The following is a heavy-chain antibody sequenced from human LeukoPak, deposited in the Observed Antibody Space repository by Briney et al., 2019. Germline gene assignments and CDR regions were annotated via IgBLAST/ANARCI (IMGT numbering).Heavy chain of an antibody. D-gene: IGHD6-19*01. V-gene: IGHV3-23*01. Sequence: GSLRLSCAASGFTFSSYAMSWVRQAPGRGLEWVSAISGDGSSTYYADSVKGRFTISRDNSKNTLYLQMNSLRAEDTAVYYCAKPGEQWLVLDYFDYWGQGTLVTVSS. CDR3: AKPGEQWLVLDYFDY. CDR2: ISGDGSST. J-gene: IGHJ4*02. CDR1: GFTFSSYA.